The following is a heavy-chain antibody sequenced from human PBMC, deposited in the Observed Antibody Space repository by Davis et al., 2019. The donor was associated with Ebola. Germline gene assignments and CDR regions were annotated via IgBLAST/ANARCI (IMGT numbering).Heavy chain of an antibody. CDR3: ATAGPRGGGSFDY. CDR1: GYTFTSYA. D-gene: IGHD2-15*01. Sequence: ASVKVSCKASGYTFTSYAISWVRQAPGQGLEWMGGFDPEDGETIYAQKFQGRVTMTEDTSTDTAYMELSSLRSEDTAVYYCATAGPRGGGSFDYWGQGTLVTVSS. CDR2: FDPEDGET. J-gene: IGHJ4*02. V-gene: IGHV1-24*01.